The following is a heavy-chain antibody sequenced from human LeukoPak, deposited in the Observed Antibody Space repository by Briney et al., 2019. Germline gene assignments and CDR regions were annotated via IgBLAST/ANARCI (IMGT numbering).Heavy chain of an antibody. J-gene: IGHJ6*02. V-gene: IGHV3-30*04. CDR2: ISYDGSNK. CDR3: ARDPDGLYGMDV. D-gene: IGHD1-14*01. CDR1: GFTFSSYA. Sequence: GGSLRLSCAASGFTFSSYAMHWVRQAPGKGLEWVAVISYDGSNKYYADPVKGRFTISRDNSKNTLYLQMNSLRAEDTAVYYCARDPDGLYGMDVWGQGTTVTVSS.